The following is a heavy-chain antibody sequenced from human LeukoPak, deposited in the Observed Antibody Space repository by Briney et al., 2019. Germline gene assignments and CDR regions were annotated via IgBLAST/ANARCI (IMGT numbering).Heavy chain of an antibody. J-gene: IGHJ6*03. Sequence: GGSLRLSCAASGFTFSDYYMSWIRQAPGKGLEWVSYISSSGSTIYYADSVKGRFTISRDNAKNSLYLQMNSLRAEDTAVYYCARAARWELLAPYYYYYMDVWGKGTTVTISS. CDR3: ARAARWELLAPYYYYYMDV. CDR1: GFTFSDYY. D-gene: IGHD1-26*01. CDR2: ISSSGSTI. V-gene: IGHV3-11*04.